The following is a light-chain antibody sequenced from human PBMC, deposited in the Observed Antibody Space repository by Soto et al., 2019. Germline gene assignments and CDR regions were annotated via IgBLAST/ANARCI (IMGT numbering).Light chain of an antibody. V-gene: IGKV3-20*01. CDR3: QQYGNSPIT. Sequence: EVVLTQSPGTLSLSRGERATLSCRASERIYSAYFGWYQQKPGQAPKLLIYGTSSRATGIPDRFSGSVSGTDFTLTISRLEPEDFGVYYCQQYGNSPITVGQGTRLEIK. CDR1: ERIYSAY. CDR2: GTS. J-gene: IGKJ5*01.